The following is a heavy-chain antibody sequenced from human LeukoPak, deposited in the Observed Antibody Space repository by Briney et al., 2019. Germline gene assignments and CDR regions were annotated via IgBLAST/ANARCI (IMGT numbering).Heavy chain of an antibody. V-gene: IGHV4-34*01. Sequence: SETLSLTCAVYGGSFSGYYWSWIRQPPGKGLEWIGEINHSGSTNYNPSLKSRVTISVDTSKNQFSLKLSSVTAADTAVYYCAREIAAADPGGWFDPWGQGTLVTISS. CDR3: AREIAAADPGGWFDP. D-gene: IGHD6-13*01. CDR1: GGSFSGYY. J-gene: IGHJ5*02. CDR2: INHSGST.